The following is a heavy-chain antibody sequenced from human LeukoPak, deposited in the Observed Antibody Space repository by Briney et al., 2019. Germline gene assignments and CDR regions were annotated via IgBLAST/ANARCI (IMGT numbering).Heavy chain of an antibody. J-gene: IGHJ4*02. CDR3: ARSELLWFGGVNSGFDY. CDR1: GFTFSGYG. V-gene: IGHV3-30*03. D-gene: IGHD3-10*01. Sequence: GRSLRLSCAASGFTFSGYGMHWVRQAPGKGLEWVTVISYDGSIKYYADSVRGRFTISRDNSKNTLYMQMNSLRAEDTAVYYCARSELLWFGGVNSGFDYWGQGTLVTVSS. CDR2: ISYDGSIK.